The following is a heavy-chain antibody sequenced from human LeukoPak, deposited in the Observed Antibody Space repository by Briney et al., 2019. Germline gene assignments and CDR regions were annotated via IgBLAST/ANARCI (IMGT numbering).Heavy chain of an antibody. CDR3: ARRPFYYDTSGYLPPNAFDI. V-gene: IGHV5-51*01. Sequence: GESLKISCKGSGYSFTSYWIGWVRQMPGKGLEWMGIIYPGDSDTRYSPSFQGQVTISADKSISTAYLQWSSLKASDTAMYYCARRPFYYDTSGYLPPNAFDIWGPGTMVTVSS. CDR2: IYPGDSDT. J-gene: IGHJ3*02. D-gene: IGHD3-22*01. CDR1: GYSFTSYW.